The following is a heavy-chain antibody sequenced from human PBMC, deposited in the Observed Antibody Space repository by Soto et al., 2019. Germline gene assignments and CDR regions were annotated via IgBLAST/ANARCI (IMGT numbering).Heavy chain of an antibody. Sequence: GGSLRLPCAASAFTFSEYWMSWVRQAPGKEQEWVANIKHDGGEKYYVDSVKGRFTISRDNAKNSLYLQMNSLRADDTAVYYCARDMSGGTYNYYYGMDVWGQGTTVTVSS. CDR1: AFTFSEYW. CDR2: IKHDGGEK. J-gene: IGHJ6*02. CDR3: ARDMSGGTYNYYYGMDV. D-gene: IGHD1-26*01. V-gene: IGHV3-7*05.